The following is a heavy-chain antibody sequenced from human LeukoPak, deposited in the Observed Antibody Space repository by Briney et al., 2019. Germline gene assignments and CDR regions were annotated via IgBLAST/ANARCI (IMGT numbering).Heavy chain of an antibody. Sequence: GGSLRLSCAASGFTFSDYYMSWIRQAPGKGLEWVSYISSSGSTIYYADSVKGRFTISRDNAKNSLYLQMNSLRAEDTAVYYCARDYDGDYPYYYYYYMDVWGKGTTVTVSS. V-gene: IGHV3-11*04. CDR2: ISSSGSTI. CDR1: GFTFSDYY. D-gene: IGHD4-17*01. CDR3: ARDYDGDYPYYYYYYMDV. J-gene: IGHJ6*03.